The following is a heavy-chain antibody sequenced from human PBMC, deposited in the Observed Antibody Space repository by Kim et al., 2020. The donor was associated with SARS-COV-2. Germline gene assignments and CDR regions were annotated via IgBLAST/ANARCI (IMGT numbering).Heavy chain of an antibody. D-gene: IGHD3-22*01. CDR2: ITGSGGTI. CDR1: GFTFSSFA. J-gene: IGHJ4*02. V-gene: IGHV3-23*01. CDR3: AKAAGSGYGASYFDH. Sequence: GGSLRLSCAASGFTFSSFAMSWVRQAPGKGLVRISLITGSGGTIYYADSVRGRFTISRDNSRNTLSLQMNSLGADDTAVYYFAKAAGSGYGASYFDHWGQGTLVTVSS.